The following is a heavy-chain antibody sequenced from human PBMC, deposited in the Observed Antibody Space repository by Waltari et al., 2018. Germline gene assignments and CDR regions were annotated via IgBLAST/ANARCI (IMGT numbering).Heavy chain of an antibody. CDR1: GYTFTSYD. V-gene: IGHV1-8*02. D-gene: IGHD2-2*01. CDR2: MNPNSGNT. Sequence: QVQLVQSGAEVKKPGASVKVSCKASGYTFTSYDINWVRQATGQGLEWIGWMNPNSGNTGYAQKCQGRVTMTRNTSISTAYMELSSLRSEDTDVYDCARGLYCSSTSCTHYWGQGTLVTVSS. J-gene: IGHJ4*02. CDR3: ARGLYCSSTSCTHY.